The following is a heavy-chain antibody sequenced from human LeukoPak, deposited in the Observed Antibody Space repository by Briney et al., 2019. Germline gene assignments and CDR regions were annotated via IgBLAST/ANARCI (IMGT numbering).Heavy chain of an antibody. CDR1: GFTFRSYT. V-gene: IGHV3-48*04. J-gene: IGHJ6*02. CDR3: TRDLMDYDVSTGLHHYYMDV. D-gene: IGHD3-9*01. CDR2: ISSSSDKI. Sequence: GGSLRLSCAASGFTFRSYTMTWVRQAPGKGLEWVSYISSSSDKIYYADSVKGRFTISRDNAKNSLYLQMNSLRVDDTAVYYCTRDLMDYDVSTGLHHYYMDVWGQGTTVTVSS.